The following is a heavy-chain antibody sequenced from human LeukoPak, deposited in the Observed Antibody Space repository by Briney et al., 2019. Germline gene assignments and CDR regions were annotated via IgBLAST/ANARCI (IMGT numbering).Heavy chain of an antibody. Sequence: ASVKVSCKASGGTFSSYAISWVRQAPGQGLEWMGRIIPILGIANYAQKFQGRVTITADKSTSTAYMELSSLRSEDTAVYYCARVYGGSSYVLDYWGQGTLVTVSS. CDR3: ARVYGGSSYVLDY. CDR2: IIPILGIA. D-gene: IGHD1-26*01. V-gene: IGHV1-69*04. J-gene: IGHJ4*02. CDR1: GGTFSSYA.